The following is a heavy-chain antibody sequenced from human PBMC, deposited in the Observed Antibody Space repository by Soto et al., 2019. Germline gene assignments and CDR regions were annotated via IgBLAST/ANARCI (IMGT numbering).Heavy chain of an antibody. CDR2: INAGNGNT. Sequence: QVQLVQSGAEVKKPGASVKVSCKASGYTFTSYTIHWVRQAPGQRLEWMGWINAGNGNTKYSQKFQGRVTITRDTSARTAYMELSSLRSEDTAVYFCAREGRFGDYGDYWGQGTLVTVSS. J-gene: IGHJ4*02. V-gene: IGHV1-3*01. D-gene: IGHD4-17*01. CDR3: AREGRFGDYGDY. CDR1: GYTFTSYT.